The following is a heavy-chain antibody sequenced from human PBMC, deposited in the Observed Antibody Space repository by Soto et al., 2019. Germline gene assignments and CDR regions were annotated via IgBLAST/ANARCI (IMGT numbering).Heavy chain of an antibody. Sequence: QITLKESGPTLVKPTQTLTLTCTFSGFSLSTSGVGVGWIRQSPGKALEWLALIYWDDDKRYSPSLKSRLNTIKDTDKSQLPLTITNIDPVDTATYYCAQRRGWDYSGSSDYYNGFDFWGHGTMVTVAS. D-gene: IGHD3-22*01. V-gene: IGHV2-5*02. CDR1: GFSLSTSGVG. J-gene: IGHJ3*01. CDR3: AQRRGWDYSGSSDYYNGFDF. CDR2: IYWDDDK.